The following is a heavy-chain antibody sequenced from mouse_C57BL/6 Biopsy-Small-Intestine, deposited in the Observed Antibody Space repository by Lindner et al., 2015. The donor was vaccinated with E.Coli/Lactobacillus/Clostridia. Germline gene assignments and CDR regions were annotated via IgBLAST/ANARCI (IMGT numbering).Heavy chain of an antibody. CDR3: ASTAQATDY. CDR2: IYPGDGDT. CDR1: GYAFSSSW. Sequence: VQLQESGPELVKPGASVKISCKASGYAFSSSWMNWVKQRPGKGLEWIGRIYPGDGDTNYNGKFKGKATLTADKSSSTAYMQLSSLTSEDSAVYFCASTAQATDYWGQGTTLTVSS. J-gene: IGHJ2*01. D-gene: IGHD3-2*02. V-gene: IGHV1-82*01.